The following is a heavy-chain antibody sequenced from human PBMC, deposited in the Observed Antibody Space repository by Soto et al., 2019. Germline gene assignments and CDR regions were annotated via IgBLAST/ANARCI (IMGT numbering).Heavy chain of an antibody. CDR1: GGSISSYY. J-gene: IGHJ4*02. CDR3: AKDKYHYDSAADDPFDF. D-gene: IGHD3-22*01. V-gene: IGHV4-59*12. CDR2: IYYNGST. Sequence: SETLSLTCTVSGGSISSYYWSWIRQPPGKGLEWIGYIYYNGSTNYNPSLKSRVTISVDTSKNQFSLKLSSVTAADTAVYYCAKDKYHYDSAADDPFDFWGRGTLVTVSS.